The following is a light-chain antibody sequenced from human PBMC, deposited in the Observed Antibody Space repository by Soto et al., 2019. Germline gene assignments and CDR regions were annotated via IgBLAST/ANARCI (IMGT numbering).Light chain of an antibody. V-gene: IGLV1-51*01. CDR2: DDN. Sequence: QSALTQPTSVSAAPGRKVTISCSGSSSNIGGNSVSWYQQLPGTAPKLLIYDDNKRPSGIPDRFSGSKSGTSATLGITGFQTGDEADYYCGSWDSSLSAYVFGTGTKVTVL. J-gene: IGLJ1*01. CDR1: SSNIGGNS. CDR3: GSWDSSLSAYV.